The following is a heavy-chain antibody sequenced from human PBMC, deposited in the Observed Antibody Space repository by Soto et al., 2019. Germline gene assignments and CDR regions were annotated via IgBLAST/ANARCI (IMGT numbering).Heavy chain of an antibody. J-gene: IGHJ6*02. V-gene: IGHV4-38-2*02. CDR3: ARDLRHGMDV. CDR2: IYHSGST. CDR1: GYSISSGYD. Sequence: KTXATLSLPCAVCGYSISSGYDWGWIRQPPGKGLEWIGSIYHSGSTYYNPSLKSRVTISVDTSKNQFSLKLSSVTAADTAVYYCARDLRHGMDVCGQRTTVTFSS.